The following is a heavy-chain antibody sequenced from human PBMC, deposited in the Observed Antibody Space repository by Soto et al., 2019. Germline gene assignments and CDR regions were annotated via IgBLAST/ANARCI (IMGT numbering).Heavy chain of an antibody. V-gene: IGHV3-74*01. CDR1: GFPFSHYW. CDR3: TSDTFGLRDT. CDR2: INPAGTIT. Sequence: PGGSLRLSCAASGFPFSHYWMHWVRQTPGKGLVWVSRINPAGTITNYADSVEGRFTISRDNADSALFLQMNSLSAEDTAMYYCTSDTFGLRDTWGQGTLVTVS. D-gene: IGHD3-16*01. J-gene: IGHJ5*02.